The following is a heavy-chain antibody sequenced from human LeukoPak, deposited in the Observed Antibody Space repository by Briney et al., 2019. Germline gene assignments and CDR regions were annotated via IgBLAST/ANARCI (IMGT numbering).Heavy chain of an antibody. CDR3: AKAGNYYDSSGFYYFDY. V-gene: IGHV3-23*01. CDR2: TSGSGGST. CDR1: GFTFSSYA. D-gene: IGHD3-22*01. J-gene: IGHJ4*02. Sequence: GGSLRLSCAASGFTFSSYAMSWVRQAPGKGLEWVSATSGSGGSTYYADSVKGRFTISRDNSKNTLYLQMNSLRAEDTAVYYCAKAGNYYDSSGFYYFDYWGQGTLVTVSS.